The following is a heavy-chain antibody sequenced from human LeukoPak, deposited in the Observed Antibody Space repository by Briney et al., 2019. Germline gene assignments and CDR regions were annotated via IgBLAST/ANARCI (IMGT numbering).Heavy chain of an antibody. V-gene: IGHV3-23*01. CDR1: VFIFTNYA. J-gene: IGHJ6*03. Sequence: GGSLRHSCGASVFIFTNYAMTGVRQAPGKGLEWVSGISGGEGGNTYFAGSVQGRFAISRDNSKNTLYLQMHSLRAEDTAVYYCAKGKTTFGVGIDYHYLMEVWGKGTTATVSS. CDR3: AKGKTTFGVGIDYHYLMEV. D-gene: IGHD3-3*01. CDR2: ISGGEGGNT.